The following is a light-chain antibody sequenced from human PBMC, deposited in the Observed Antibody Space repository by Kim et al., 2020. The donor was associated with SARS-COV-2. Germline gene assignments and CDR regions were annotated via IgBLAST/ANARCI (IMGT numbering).Light chain of an antibody. CDR2: DVS. CDR1: GSDVGGYNY. CDR3: SSYTSRSTWV. Sequence: GQSITISCTGTGSDVGGYNYVSWYQQHPGKAPKLMIYDVSNRPSGVSNRFSGSKSGNTASLTISGLQAEDEADYYCSSYTSRSTWVFGGGTQLTVL. J-gene: IGLJ3*02. V-gene: IGLV2-14*03.